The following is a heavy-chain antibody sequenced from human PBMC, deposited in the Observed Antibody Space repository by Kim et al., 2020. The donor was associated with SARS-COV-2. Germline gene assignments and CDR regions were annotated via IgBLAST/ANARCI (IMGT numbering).Heavy chain of an antibody. J-gene: IGHJ4*02. D-gene: IGHD5-18*01. V-gene: IGHV3-64D*06. Sequence: GGSLRLSCSASGFTFSSYAMHWVRQAPGKGLEYVSAISSNGGSTYYADSVKGRFTISRDNSKNTLYLQMSSLRAEDTAVYYCVNSRGYSYGARFDYWGQGTLVTVSS. CDR3: VNSRGYSYGARFDY. CDR2: ISSNGGST. CDR1: GFTFSSYA.